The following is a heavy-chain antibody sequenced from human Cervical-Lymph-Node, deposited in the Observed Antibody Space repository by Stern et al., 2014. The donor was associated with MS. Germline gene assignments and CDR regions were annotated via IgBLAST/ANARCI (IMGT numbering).Heavy chain of an antibody. D-gene: IGHD6-13*01. Sequence: EVQLEESGGGLVQPGGSLRLSCAASGFTFSSNAMTWVRQAPGKGLEWVSSISGSGGSTYYADSVKGRFTISRDNSKNTLYLQLNSLRVEDTALYYCAKDRKQLVWTQVDYWGQGTLVTVSS. CDR2: ISGSGGST. CDR1: GFTFSSNA. V-gene: IGHV3-23*04. CDR3: AKDRKQLVWTQVDY. J-gene: IGHJ4*02.